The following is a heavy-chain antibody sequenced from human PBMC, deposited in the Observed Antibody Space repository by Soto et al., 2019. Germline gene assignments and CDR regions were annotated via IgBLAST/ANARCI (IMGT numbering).Heavy chain of an antibody. CDR2: IRSKAYGGTT. Sequence: GGSLRLSCTASGFTFGDYAMSWVRQAPGKGLEWVGLIRSKAYGGTTEYAASVKGRFTISRDDSKSIIYLQMNSLKTEDSAASDSTRDRIRGGTDAFDFWGQGTMVTVSS. CDR1: GFTFGDYA. V-gene: IGHV3-49*04. D-gene: IGHD1-1*01. CDR3: TRDRIRGGTDAFDF. J-gene: IGHJ3*01.